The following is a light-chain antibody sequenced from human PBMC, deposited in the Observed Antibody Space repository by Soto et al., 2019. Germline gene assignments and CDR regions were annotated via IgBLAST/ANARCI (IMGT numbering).Light chain of an antibody. CDR2: AAS. Sequence: DIPMTQSPSSLSASVGDRVTITCRASQGISKYLAWYQQKPGKVPKVLIYAASTLQSGVPSRFSGSGSGTDFTLTISSLQPEDVATYYCQKYNSAPWTFGQGTKVEIK. CDR1: QGISKY. V-gene: IGKV1-27*01. J-gene: IGKJ1*01. CDR3: QKYNSAPWT.